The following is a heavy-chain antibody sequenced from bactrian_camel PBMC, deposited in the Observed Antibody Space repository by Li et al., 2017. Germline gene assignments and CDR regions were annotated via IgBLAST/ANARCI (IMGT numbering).Heavy chain of an antibody. CDR1: GFAFSTTD. Sequence: QVQLVESGGGLVPIGGSLRLSCAASGFAFSTTDMSWVRQVPGKGLRWVSDISADGGRICYGNSFEGRYIISRDNAKNMLYLQMNNLQPQDSGVYYCATGHREPGWVPRSVGTQVTVS. CDR2: ISADGGRI. V-gene: IGHV3S33*01. D-gene: IGHD5*01. J-gene: IGHJ4*01.